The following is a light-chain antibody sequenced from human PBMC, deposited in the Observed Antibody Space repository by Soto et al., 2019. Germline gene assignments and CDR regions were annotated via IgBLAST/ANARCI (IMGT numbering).Light chain of an antibody. CDR3: QQYANSPIT. CDR2: GAS. Sequence: EIVMTQSPATLSVSPGEGATLSCRASQSVRSNLAWYHQKPGQAPRLLIYGASSRATGIPDRFSGSGSGTEFTLTINRLEPEDFAVYYCQQYANSPITFGQGTRLEI. V-gene: IGKV3D-15*02. CDR1: QSVRSN. J-gene: IGKJ5*01.